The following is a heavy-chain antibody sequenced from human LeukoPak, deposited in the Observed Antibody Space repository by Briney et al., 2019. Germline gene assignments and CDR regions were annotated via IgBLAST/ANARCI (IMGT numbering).Heavy chain of an antibody. CDR3: ARDFPPYYDFWSGYYDY. D-gene: IGHD3-3*01. Sequence: GRSLRLSCAASGFTFSSYAMHWVRQAPGKGLERVAVISYDGSNKYYADSVKGRFTISRDNSKNTLYLQMNSLRAEDTAVYYCARDFPPYYDFWSGYYDYWGQGTLVTVSS. CDR2: ISYDGSNK. J-gene: IGHJ4*02. V-gene: IGHV3-30*04. CDR1: GFTFSSYA.